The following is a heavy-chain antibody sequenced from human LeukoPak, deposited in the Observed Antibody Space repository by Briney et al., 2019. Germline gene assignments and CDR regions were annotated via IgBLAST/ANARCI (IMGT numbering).Heavy chain of an antibody. CDR2: ISSSSSYI. D-gene: IGHD4-17*01. CDR1: GFTFNSYS. J-gene: IGHJ4*02. V-gene: IGHV3-21*01. Sequence: GGSLRLSCAASGFTFNSYSMNWVRQAPGKGLEWVSSISSSSSYIYYADSVKGRFTISRDNAKNSLYLQMNSLRAEDTAVYYCARVNGDYDWYFDYWGQGTLVTVSS. CDR3: ARVNGDYDWYFDY.